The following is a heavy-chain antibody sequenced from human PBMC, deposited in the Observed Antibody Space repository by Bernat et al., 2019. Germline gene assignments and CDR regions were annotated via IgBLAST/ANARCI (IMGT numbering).Heavy chain of an antibody. CDR3: ARGFYSRGDVPL. D-gene: IGHD5-18*01. CDR1: GDSISSNYY. V-gene: IGHV4-38-2*01. J-gene: IGHJ1*01. Sequence: QVQLQESGPGLVKPSETLPLTCAVSGDSISSNYYWGWIRQPPGKGLEWIGSIHHSGNTYYNPSLKSRLTILVDKSRNQFSLKLSSVTAADTAVYYCARGFYSRGDVPLWGQGTLVTVSS. CDR2: IHHSGNT.